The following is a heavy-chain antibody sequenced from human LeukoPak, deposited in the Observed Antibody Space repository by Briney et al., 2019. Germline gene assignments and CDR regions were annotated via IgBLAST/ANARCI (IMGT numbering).Heavy chain of an antibody. Sequence: GSSVKVSRTGSGYTFSDFYIHGVRQAPGHGLECVGWITPKSGDTYSPQRFQRRVTMTRDASISTAYMELSSLRSDDTAVYFCARVRFADDRAWAYWGQGTLVTVSS. CDR1: GYTFSDFY. V-gene: IGHV1-2*02. CDR3: ARVRFADDRAWAY. CDR2: ITPKSGDT. J-gene: IGHJ4*02. D-gene: IGHD1-1*01.